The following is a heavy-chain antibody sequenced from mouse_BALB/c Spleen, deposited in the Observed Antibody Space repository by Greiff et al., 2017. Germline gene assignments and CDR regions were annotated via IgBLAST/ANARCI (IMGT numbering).Heavy chain of an antibody. CDR2: ISNLAYSI. Sequence: EVQLQESGGGLVQPGGSRKLSCAASGFTFSDYGMAWVRQAPGKGPEWVAFISNLAYSIYYADTVTGRFTISSENAKNTLYLEMSSLRSEDTAMYYCARDGYYDAMDYWGQGTSVTVSS. D-gene: IGHD2-2*01. V-gene: IGHV5-15*02. CDR3: ARDGYYDAMDY. CDR1: GFTFSDYG. J-gene: IGHJ4*01.